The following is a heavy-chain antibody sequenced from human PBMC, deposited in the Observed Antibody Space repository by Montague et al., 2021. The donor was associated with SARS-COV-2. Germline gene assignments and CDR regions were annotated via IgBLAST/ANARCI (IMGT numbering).Heavy chain of an antibody. J-gene: IGHJ3*02. CDR3: ARWGLNNAFDI. CDR1: GDSISRSHYF. D-gene: IGHD1/OR15-1a*01. V-gene: IGHV4-39*02. Sequence: ETLSLACSVSGDSISRSHYFWAWIRQPPGMGLEWIGSIYFTGKTYYHPSLKSRVTISIDTSKNHFSLRLSSVTAADSAVFYCARWGLNNAFDIWGLGTMITISS. CDR2: IYFTGKT.